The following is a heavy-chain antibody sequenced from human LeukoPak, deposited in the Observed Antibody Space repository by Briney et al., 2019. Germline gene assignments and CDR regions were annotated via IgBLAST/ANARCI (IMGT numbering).Heavy chain of an antibody. CDR2: TYYSGST. CDR1: GGSISSGGYY. Sequence: SETLSLTCTVSGGSISSGGYYWSWIRQHPGKGLEWIGYTYYSGSTYYNPSLKSRVTISVDTSKNQFSLKLSSVTAADTAVYYCARERQYYFDYWGQGTLVTVSS. D-gene: IGHD6-19*01. CDR3: ARERQYYFDY. V-gene: IGHV4-31*03. J-gene: IGHJ4*02.